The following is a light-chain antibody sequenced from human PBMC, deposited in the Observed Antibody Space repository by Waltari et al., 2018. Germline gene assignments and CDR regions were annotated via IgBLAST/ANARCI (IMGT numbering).Light chain of an antibody. Sequence: DNQMTQSPSTLSASVGDRVTITCRASQSINSWLAWYQQKPGKAPNLLIYKASTLESGVPSRFSGSGSGTEFTLTISSLQPDDFATYYCQQYNSYSRTFGQGTKVEIK. J-gene: IGKJ1*01. CDR1: QSINSW. V-gene: IGKV1-5*03. CDR2: KAS. CDR3: QQYNSYSRT.